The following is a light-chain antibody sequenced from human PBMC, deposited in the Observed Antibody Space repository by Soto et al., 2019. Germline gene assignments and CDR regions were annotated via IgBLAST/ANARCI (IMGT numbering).Light chain of an antibody. CDR1: QDISNY. V-gene: IGKV1-33*01. CDR3: QQYDNLPFT. Sequence: DIQMTQSPSSLSASVGDRVTITCQASQDISNYLNWYQPKPGKAPKLLIYDASNLETGVPSRFSGSGSGTDFTFTISSLQPEDIATYYCQQYDNLPFTIGPGTKVDIK. J-gene: IGKJ3*01. CDR2: DAS.